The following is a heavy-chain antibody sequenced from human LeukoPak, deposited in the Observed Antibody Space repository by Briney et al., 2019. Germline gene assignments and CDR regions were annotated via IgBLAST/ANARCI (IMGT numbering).Heavy chain of an antibody. CDR2: INPNSGGT. J-gene: IGHJ2*01. V-gene: IGHV1-2*06. D-gene: IGHD6-6*01. Sequence: ASVKVSCKASGGTFSSYAISWVRQAPGQGLEWMGRINPNSGGTNYAQKFQGRVTMTRDTSISTAYMELSRLRSDDTAVYYCAREYSSSPWYFDLWGRGTLVTVSS. CDR1: GGTFSSYA. CDR3: AREYSSSPWYFDL.